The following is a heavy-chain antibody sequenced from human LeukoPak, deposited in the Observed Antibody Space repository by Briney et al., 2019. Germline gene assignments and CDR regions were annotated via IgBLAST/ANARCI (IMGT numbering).Heavy chain of an antibody. Sequence: SETLSLTCTVSGYSISSGYYWGWIRQPPGKGLEWIGSIYHSGSTYYNPSLKSRVTISVDTSKNQFSLKLSSVTAADTAVYYCARVSSGMDVWGQGTTVTVSS. V-gene: IGHV4-38-2*02. J-gene: IGHJ6*02. CDR2: IYHSGST. CDR3: ARVSSGMDV. CDR1: GYSISSGYY.